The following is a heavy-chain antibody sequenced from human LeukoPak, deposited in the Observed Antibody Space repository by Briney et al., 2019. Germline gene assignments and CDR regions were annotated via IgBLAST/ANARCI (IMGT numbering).Heavy chain of an antibody. CDR1: GFTFSSYS. CDR2: ISSSSSTI. J-gene: IGHJ4*02. D-gene: IGHD2-2*01. CDR3: ARVTRPRYCSSTSCPNELDY. V-gene: IGHV3-48*01. Sequence: GGSLRLSCAASGFTFSSYSMNRVRQAPGKGLEWVSYISSSSSTIYYADSVKGRFTISRDKAKNSLYLQMNSLRAEDTAVYYCARVTRPRYCSSTSCPNELDYWGQGTLVTVSS.